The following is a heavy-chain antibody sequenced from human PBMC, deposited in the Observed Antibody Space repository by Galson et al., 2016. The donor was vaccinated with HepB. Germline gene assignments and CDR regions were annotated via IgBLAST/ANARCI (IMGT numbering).Heavy chain of an antibody. D-gene: IGHD1-7*01. Sequence: SVKVSCKASGYSFTGYYIHWVRQAPGQGLQWMGRINPNSGGTNYAQKFQGRVNMTRDTSINTAYMELARLTSHETAVYYCTRDITVATVYWGQGTLVTVSS. CDR3: TRDITVATVY. CDR1: GYSFTGYY. J-gene: IGHJ4*02. CDR2: INPNSGGT. V-gene: IGHV1-2*06.